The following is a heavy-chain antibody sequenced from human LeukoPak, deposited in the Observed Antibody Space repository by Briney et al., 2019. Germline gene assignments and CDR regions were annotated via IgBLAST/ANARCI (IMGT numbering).Heavy chain of an antibody. Sequence: SQTLSLTCTVSGGSISSGDYYWSWIRQTPGKGLECIGYIYYSGRTYYNPSHKSRVTISVDMSKNQFSLKLTSVTAADTAVYYCARTWFGESLNWFDPWGQGIRVTVSS. CDR1: GGSISSGDYY. V-gene: IGHV4-30-4*01. CDR3: ARTWFGESLNWFDP. D-gene: IGHD3-10*01. J-gene: IGHJ5*02. CDR2: IYYSGRT.